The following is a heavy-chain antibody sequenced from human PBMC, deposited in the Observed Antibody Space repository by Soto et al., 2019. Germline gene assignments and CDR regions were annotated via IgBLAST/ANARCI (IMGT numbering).Heavy chain of an antibody. CDR2: IIPIFGTA. CDR1: GGTFSSYA. J-gene: IGHJ4*02. Sequence: SVKVSCKASGGTFSSYAISWVRQAPGQGLEWMGGIIPIFGTANYAQKFQGRVTITADESTSTAYMELSSLRSEDTAVYYCWGTGGAGYYFDYWSQGTLVTVSS. CDR3: WGTGGAGYYFDY. V-gene: IGHV1-69*13. D-gene: IGHD2-21*01.